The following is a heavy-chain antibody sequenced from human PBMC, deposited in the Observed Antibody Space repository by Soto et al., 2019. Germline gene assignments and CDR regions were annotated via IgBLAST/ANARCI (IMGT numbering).Heavy chain of an antibody. CDR2: IYYSGST. D-gene: IGHD4-17*01. Sequence: SETLSLTCTVSGGSISSYYRSWIRQPPGKGLEWIGYIYYSGSTNYNPSLKSRVTISVDTSKNQFSLKLSSVTAADTAVYYCARVYGDYLDNWGQGTLVTVSS. J-gene: IGHJ4*02. CDR1: GGSISSYY. CDR3: ARVYGDYLDN. V-gene: IGHV4-59*01.